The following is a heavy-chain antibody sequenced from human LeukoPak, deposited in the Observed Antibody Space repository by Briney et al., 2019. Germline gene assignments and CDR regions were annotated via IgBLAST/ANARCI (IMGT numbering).Heavy chain of an antibody. J-gene: IGHJ4*02. V-gene: IGHV5-10-1*01. CDR3: ANTPKGYSSGWYTY. D-gene: IGHD6-19*01. Sequence: GESLKISCKGSGYSFTSYWISWVRQMPGKGLEWMGRIDPSDSYTNYSPAFQGHVTISADKSISTAYLQWSSLKASDTAMYYCANTPKGYSSGWYTYWGQGTLVTVSS. CDR1: GYSFTSYW. CDR2: IDPSDSYT.